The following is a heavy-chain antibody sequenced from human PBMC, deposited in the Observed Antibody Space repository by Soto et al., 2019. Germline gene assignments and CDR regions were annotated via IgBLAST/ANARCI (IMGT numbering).Heavy chain of an antibody. CDR2: ISYDGNNK. V-gene: IGHV3-30*18. Sequence: PGGSLRLSCGASGFTFSNYDMHWVRQAPGKGLEWVAVISYDGNNKYYADSVKGRFTISRDNSKNTLYLQMNSLRAEDTAVYYCAKNLQTYYYDSNDYYSDAFNIWGQGTMVTVSS. CDR3: AKNLQTYYYDSNDYYSDAFNI. D-gene: IGHD3-22*01. CDR1: GFTFSNYD. J-gene: IGHJ3*02.